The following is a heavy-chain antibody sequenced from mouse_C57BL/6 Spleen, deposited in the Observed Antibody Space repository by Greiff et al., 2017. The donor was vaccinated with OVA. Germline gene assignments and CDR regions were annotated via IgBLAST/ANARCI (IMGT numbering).Heavy chain of an antibody. CDR1: GFTFSDAW. V-gene: IGHV6-6*01. Sequence: EVHLVESGGGLVQPGGSMKLSCAASGFTFSDAWMDWVRQSPEKGLEWVAEIRNKANNHATYYAESVKGRFTISRDDSKSSVYLQMNSLRAEDTGIYYCTRPYYYGSSPYYCDYWGQGTTLTVSS. J-gene: IGHJ2*01. CDR2: IRNKANNHAT. CDR3: TRPYYYGSSPYYCDY. D-gene: IGHD1-1*01.